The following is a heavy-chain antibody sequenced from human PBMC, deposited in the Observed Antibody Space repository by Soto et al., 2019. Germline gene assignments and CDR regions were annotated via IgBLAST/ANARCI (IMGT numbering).Heavy chain of an antibody. V-gene: IGHV3-74*01. Sequence: LRLSCGASGFTFSSHWMHWVRQAPGKGLVWVSRINTDGSSTNYADSVKGRFTVSRDNAKNTLYLQMNSLRAEDTAVYYCAISLLCPLDLNYWEQGIRVTVS. D-gene: IGHD2-21*02. CDR1: GFTFSSHW. CDR2: INTDGSST. CDR3: AISLLCPLDLNY. J-gene: IGHJ4*02.